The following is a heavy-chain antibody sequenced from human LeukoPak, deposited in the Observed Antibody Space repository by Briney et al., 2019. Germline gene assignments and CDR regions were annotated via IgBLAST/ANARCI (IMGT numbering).Heavy chain of an antibody. CDR3: AREGSRGFWSGYYAFDY. J-gene: IGHJ4*02. D-gene: IGHD3-3*01. Sequence: GGSLRLSCAASGFTFSSYSMNWVRQAPGKGLEWVSYISSSSSTIYYADSVKGRFTISRDNAKNSLYLQMNSLRAEDTAVYYCAREGSRGFWSGYYAFDYWGQGTLVTVSS. CDR1: GFTFSSYS. CDR2: ISSSSSTI. V-gene: IGHV3-48*01.